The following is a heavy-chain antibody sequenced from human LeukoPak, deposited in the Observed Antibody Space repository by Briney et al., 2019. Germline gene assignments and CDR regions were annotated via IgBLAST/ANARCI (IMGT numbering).Heavy chain of an antibody. CDR2: IYHSGST. Sequence: PSETLFLTCTVSGYSISSGYYWGWIRQPPGKGLEWIGSIYHSGSTYYNPSLKSRVTISVDTSKNQFSLKLSSVTAADTAVYYCARVPPYDFWSGYFGGLHYYYYYMDVWGKGTTVTVSS. V-gene: IGHV4-38-2*02. CDR1: GYSISSGYY. J-gene: IGHJ6*03. D-gene: IGHD3-3*01. CDR3: ARVPPYDFWSGYFGGLHYYYYYMDV.